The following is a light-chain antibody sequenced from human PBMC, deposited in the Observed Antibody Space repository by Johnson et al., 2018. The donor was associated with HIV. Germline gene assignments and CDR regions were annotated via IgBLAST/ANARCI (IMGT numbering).Light chain of an antibody. CDR2: DNN. V-gene: IGLV1-51*01. CDR1: SSNIGNNY. J-gene: IGLJ1*01. CDR3: GTWDSSLSSYV. Sequence: QSVLTQPPSMSAAPGQKVTISCSGGSSNIGNNYVSWYQQLPGTAPKLLIYDNNKRPSGIPDRFSGSKSGTSATLGITGLQTGDEADYYCGTWDSSLSSYVFGTGTEVTVI.